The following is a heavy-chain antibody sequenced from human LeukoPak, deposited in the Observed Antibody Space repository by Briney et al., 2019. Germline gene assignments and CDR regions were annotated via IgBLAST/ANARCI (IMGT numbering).Heavy chain of an antibody. CDR3: AREGLNMVRGVIPKEAWGWFDP. V-gene: IGHV4-61*02. CDR1: GGSISSGSYY. CDR2: IYSSGST. J-gene: IGHJ5*02. Sequence: SETLSLTCTVSGGSISSGSYYWNWIRQPAGKGLEWIGRIYSSGSTNYNPSLKSRVTVSVDTSKNQFSLKLSSVTAADTAVYYCAREGLNMVRGVIPKEAWGWFDPWGQGTLVTVSS. D-gene: IGHD3-10*01.